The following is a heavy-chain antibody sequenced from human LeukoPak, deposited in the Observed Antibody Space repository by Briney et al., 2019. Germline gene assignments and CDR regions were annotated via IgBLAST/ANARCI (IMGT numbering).Heavy chain of an antibody. V-gene: IGHV4-34*01. Sequence: PSETLSLTCAVYGGSFSGYYWSWIRQPPGKGLEWIGEINHSGSTNYSPSLKSRVTISVDTSKNQFSLKLSSVTAADTAVYYCATPGGYSSNWFDPWGQGTLVTVSS. CDR2: INHSGST. CDR3: ATPGGYSSNWFDP. J-gene: IGHJ5*02. D-gene: IGHD5-18*01. CDR1: GGSFSGYY.